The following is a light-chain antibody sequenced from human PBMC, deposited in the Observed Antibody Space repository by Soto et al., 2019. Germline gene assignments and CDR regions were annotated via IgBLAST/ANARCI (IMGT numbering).Light chain of an antibody. CDR3: QQYNKWPSGHT. Sequence: EIVMTQSPATLSVSPGERATLSCRASQSVRSNLAWYQQKPGQAPRLLIYGASTRATGIPGRFSGSGSGTEFTLTISSLQSEDFAVYYCQQYNKWPSGHTFGQGTKLEIK. V-gene: IGKV3-15*01. J-gene: IGKJ2*01. CDR2: GAS. CDR1: QSVRSN.